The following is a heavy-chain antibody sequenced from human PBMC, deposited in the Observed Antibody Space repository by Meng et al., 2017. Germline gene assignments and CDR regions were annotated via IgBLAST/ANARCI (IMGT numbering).Heavy chain of an antibody. D-gene: IGHD1-7*01. CDR2: ISYDGSNK. CDR3: AKVGLNYHPGRLDY. CDR1: GFTFSSYA. Sequence: GGSLRLSCAASGFTFSSYAMHWVRQAPGKGLEWVAVISYDGSNKYYADSVKGRFTISRDNSKNTLYLQMNSLRAEDTAVYYCAKVGLNYHPGRLDYWGQGTLVTVSS. V-gene: IGHV3-30*07. J-gene: IGHJ4*02.